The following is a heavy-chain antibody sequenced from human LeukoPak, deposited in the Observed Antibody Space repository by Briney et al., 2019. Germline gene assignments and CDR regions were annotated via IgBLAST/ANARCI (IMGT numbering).Heavy chain of an antibody. J-gene: IGHJ4*02. V-gene: IGHV1-18*01. CDR2: ISAYNGNT. Sequence: ASVKVSCKASGGTFSSYAISWVRQAPGQGLEWMGWISAYNGNTNYAQKLQGRVTMTTDTSTSTAYMELRSLRSDDTAVYYCARDVRYGDYGSPDYWGQGTLVTVSS. CDR1: GGTFSSYA. D-gene: IGHD4-17*01. CDR3: ARDVRYGDYGSPDY.